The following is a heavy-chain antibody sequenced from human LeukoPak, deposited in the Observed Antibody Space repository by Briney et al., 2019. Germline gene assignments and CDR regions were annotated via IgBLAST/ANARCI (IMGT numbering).Heavy chain of an antibody. CDR2: INPNSGGT. J-gene: IGHJ5*02. V-gene: IGHV1-2*02. CDR1: GYTFTGYY. CDR3: ARDKDYGDYVRWFDP. D-gene: IGHD4-17*01. Sequence: ASVKVSCKASGYTFTGYYMHWVRQAPGQGLEGMGWINPNSGGTNYAQKFQGRVTMTRDTSISTAYMELSRLRSDDTAVYYCARDKDYGDYVRWFDPWGQGTLVTVSS.